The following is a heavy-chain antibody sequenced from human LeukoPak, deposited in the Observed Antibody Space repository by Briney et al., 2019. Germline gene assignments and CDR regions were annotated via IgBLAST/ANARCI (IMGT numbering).Heavy chain of an antibody. D-gene: IGHD5-12*01. CDR1: GFTFSSYG. Sequence: GGSLRLSCAASGFTFSSYGMHWVRQAPGKGLEWVAFIRYDGSNKYYADSVKGRFTISRDNSKNTLYLQMNSLRAEDTAVYYCAKDSSGYSGYDPGEFDYWGQGTLVTVSS. V-gene: IGHV3-30*02. J-gene: IGHJ4*02. CDR2: IRYDGSNK. CDR3: AKDSSGYSGYDPGEFDY.